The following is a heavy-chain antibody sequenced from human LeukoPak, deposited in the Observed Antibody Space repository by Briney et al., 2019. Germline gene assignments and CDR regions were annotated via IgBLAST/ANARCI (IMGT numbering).Heavy chain of an antibody. CDR2: IIPIFGTA. V-gene: IGHV1-69*01. CDR3: ARSKAGLHSGHFDY. D-gene: IGHD1-26*01. CDR1: GGTFSSYA. Sequence: HGSSVKVSCKASGGTFSSYAISWVRQAPGQGLEWMGGIIPIFGTANYAQKFQGRVTITADESTSTAYMELSSLRSEDTAVYYCARSKAGLHSGHFDYWGQGTLVTVSS. J-gene: IGHJ4*02.